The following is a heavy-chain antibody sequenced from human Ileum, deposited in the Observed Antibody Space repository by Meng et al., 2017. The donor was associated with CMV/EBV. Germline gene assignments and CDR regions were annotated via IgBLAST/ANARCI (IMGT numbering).Heavy chain of an antibody. CDR3: VHRYSSSSGQVS. CDR1: GFSLTTNVES. D-gene: IGHD6-6*01. CDR2: IHGGGGK. J-gene: IGHJ5*02. Sequence: QITLKGSGPTLVKPPQTLTLTCTFSGFSLTTNVESVGWIRQPPGKALEWLALIHGGGGKQYSPSLQSRLTATRDTSKNQVVLTMTNMDPVDTATYYCVHRYSSSSGQVSWGQGTLVTVSS. V-gene: IGHV2-5*02.